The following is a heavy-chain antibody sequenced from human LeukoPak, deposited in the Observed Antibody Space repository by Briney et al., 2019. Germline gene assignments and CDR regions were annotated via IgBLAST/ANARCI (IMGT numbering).Heavy chain of an antibody. V-gene: IGHV3-64*01. J-gene: IGHJ4*02. CDR1: GFSFSSYT. Sequence: GGSLRLSCVTSGFSFSSYTMHWVRQAPGKGLEYVGAIGGSGENTYYVSSVKGRFIISRDNSKNTLYLQMGSLRAEDMAPYYCARGDSLPVLDYWGQGILVSVSS. CDR3: ARGDSLPVLDY. D-gene: IGHD3-22*01. CDR2: IGGSGENT.